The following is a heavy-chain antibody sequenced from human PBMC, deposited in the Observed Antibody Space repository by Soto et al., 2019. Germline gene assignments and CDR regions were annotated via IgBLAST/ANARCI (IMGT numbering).Heavy chain of an antibody. CDR3: ARVPIAAAGTTDP. CDR1: GYTYTSYD. D-gene: IGHD6-13*01. CDR2: MNPNSGNT. Sequence: ASVKVSCKASGYTYTSYDINWVRQATGQGLEWMGWMNPNSGNTGYAQKFQGRVTMTRKTSISTAYMELSSLRSEDTDVYYCARVPIAAAGTTDPWGQGNLITVSS. J-gene: IGHJ5*02. V-gene: IGHV1-8*01.